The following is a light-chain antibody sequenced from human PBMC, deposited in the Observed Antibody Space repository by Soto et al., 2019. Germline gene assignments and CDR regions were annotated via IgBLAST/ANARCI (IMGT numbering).Light chain of an antibody. CDR2: AAS. CDR1: QSVFSH. V-gene: IGKV1-39*01. CDR3: QQRYTSPRM. Sequence: DIDMTQSPSTLSASVGDSVTISCRASQSVFSHLNWYQQKPGKAPRLLMYAASSLQSGVPSRFSGSGYGTDFTLTISSLQPEDFATYYCQQRYTSPRMFGQGTKVDIK. J-gene: IGKJ1*01.